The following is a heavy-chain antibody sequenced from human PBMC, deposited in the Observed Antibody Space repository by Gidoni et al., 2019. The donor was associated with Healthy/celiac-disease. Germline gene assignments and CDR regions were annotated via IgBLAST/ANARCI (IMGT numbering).Heavy chain of an antibody. CDR3: AHIFSGSGSYQTGRNAFDI. Sequence: QITLTESVPTLVTPTQTLPLTCTFSGFSLAPIGVGLGWIRQPPGKALEWLALIYWDDDKRYSPSLKSRLTITKDTSKNQVVLTMANMDPVDTATYYCAHIFSGSGSYQTGRNAFDIWGQGTMVTVSS. CDR2: IYWDDDK. CDR1: GFSLAPIGVG. D-gene: IGHD3-10*01. V-gene: IGHV2-5*02. J-gene: IGHJ3*02.